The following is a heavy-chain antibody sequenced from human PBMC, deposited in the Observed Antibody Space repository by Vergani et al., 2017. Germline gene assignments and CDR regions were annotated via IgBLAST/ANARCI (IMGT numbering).Heavy chain of an antibody. V-gene: IGHV4-38-2*01. D-gene: IGHD4-23*01. Sequence: QVQLQESGPGLVKPSETLSLTCVVSGYSISSGYYWGWIRQPPWKGLEWIGSIYHSGSTYYNPSLKSRVTISLDTSKNQFSLKVHSVTAADTAVYYCARHGNPPSNLAAPLATWGQGSLVTVSS. CDR3: ARHGNPPSNLAAPLAT. CDR1: GYSISSGYY. J-gene: IGHJ5*02. CDR2: IYHSGST.